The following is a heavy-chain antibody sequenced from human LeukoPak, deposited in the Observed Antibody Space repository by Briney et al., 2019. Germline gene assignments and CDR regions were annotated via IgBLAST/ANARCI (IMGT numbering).Heavy chain of an antibody. V-gene: IGHV3-23*01. Sequence: GGSLRLSCAASGFTLSSYAMSWVRQAPGKGLEWVSAISVSGNTNHADSVKGRFTISRDNAKNSLYLQMNSLRAEDTAVYYCARDYWNDGDGGDHWGQGTLVSVSS. CDR2: ISVSGNT. D-gene: IGHD1-1*01. J-gene: IGHJ4*02. CDR3: ARDYWNDGDGGDH. CDR1: GFTLSSYA.